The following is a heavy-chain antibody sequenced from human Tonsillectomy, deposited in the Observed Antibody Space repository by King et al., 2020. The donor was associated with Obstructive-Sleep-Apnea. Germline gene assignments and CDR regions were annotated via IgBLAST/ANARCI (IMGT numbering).Heavy chain of an antibody. CDR3: ARDRVGRDGYNRFDY. D-gene: IGHD5-24*01. CDR2: ISYSGST. Sequence: QLQESGPGLVKPSETLSLTCTGSGGCINSYYSSRIRQTPGKGLGGVGYISYSGSTNYNPSLTIRVTISVDTPKNQFSLKLSSVTAADTAVDYCARDRVGRDGYNRFDYWGQGTLVTVSS. CDR1: GGCINSYY. V-gene: IGHV4-59*01. J-gene: IGHJ4*02.